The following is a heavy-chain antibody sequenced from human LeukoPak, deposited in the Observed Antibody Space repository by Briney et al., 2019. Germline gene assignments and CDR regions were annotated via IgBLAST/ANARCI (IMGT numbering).Heavy chain of an antibody. CDR1: GFTFSSYS. V-gene: IGHV3-21*01. Sequence: PGGSLRLSCAASGFTFSSYSMNWVRQAPGKGLEWVSSISSSSSYIYYADSVKGRFTISRDNAKNLLYLQMNSLRAEDTAVYYCARDSRVVRGVISAFDIWGQGTMVTVSS. CDR3: ARDSRVVRGVISAFDI. J-gene: IGHJ3*02. CDR2: ISSSSSYI. D-gene: IGHD3-10*01.